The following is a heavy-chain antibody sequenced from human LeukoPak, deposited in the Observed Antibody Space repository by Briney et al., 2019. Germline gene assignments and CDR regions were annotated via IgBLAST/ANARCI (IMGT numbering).Heavy chain of an antibody. CDR2: MNPKSENT. CDR3: ARSGPISLRY. CDR1: GYTFTNYD. D-gene: IGHD2/OR15-2a*01. J-gene: IGHJ4*02. Sequence: ASVKVSCKASGYTFTNYDIHWVRQATGQGLEWMGWMNPKSENTEYAQKFQGRVTMTWTTSISTAYMELSSLISEDTAVYYCARSGPISLRYWGQGTLVTVSS. V-gene: IGHV1-8*01.